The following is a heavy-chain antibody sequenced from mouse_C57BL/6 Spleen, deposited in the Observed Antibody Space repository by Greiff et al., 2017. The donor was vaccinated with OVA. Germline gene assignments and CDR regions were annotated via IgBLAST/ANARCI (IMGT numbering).Heavy chain of an antibody. V-gene: IGHV1-19*01. CDR2: IIPYNGGT. Sequence: VQLQQSGPVLVKPGASVKMSCKASGYTFTDYYMNWVKQSHGKSLEWIGVIIPYNGGTSYNQKFKGKATMTVDKSSSTAYMELNSLTSEDSAIYYCARSVRPYYFDYWGQGTTLTVSS. CDR3: ARSVRPYYFDY. J-gene: IGHJ2*01. CDR1: GYTFTDYY.